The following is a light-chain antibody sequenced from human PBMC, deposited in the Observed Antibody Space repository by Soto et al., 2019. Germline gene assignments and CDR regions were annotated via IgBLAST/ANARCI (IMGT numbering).Light chain of an antibody. CDR1: QSISSW. J-gene: IGKJ1*01. CDR3: QQYNSFPRT. Sequence: DIQMTQSPSTLSASVGDRVTITCRASQSISSWLAWYQQRPGKAPNLLIYKASNLQSGVPSRFSGSGSGTEFTLTISCLQPDDFATYYCQQYNSFPRTFGQGTKVEIK. CDR2: KAS. V-gene: IGKV1-5*03.